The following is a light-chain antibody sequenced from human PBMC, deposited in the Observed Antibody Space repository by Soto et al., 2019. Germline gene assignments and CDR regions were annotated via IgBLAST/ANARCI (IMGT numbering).Light chain of an antibody. J-gene: IGKJ1*01. Sequence: DLPMTQSPSTLSATVGARVTITCRASQNINTDLAWHQQKPGTVPKLLIYHASSLVTGVQSRFRGSGSGTEFTLTIRSLQPDEFASYDCQQYSTLWTCGQGNKVDIK. CDR2: HAS. V-gene: IGKV1-5*01. CDR3: QQYSTLWT. CDR1: QNINTD.